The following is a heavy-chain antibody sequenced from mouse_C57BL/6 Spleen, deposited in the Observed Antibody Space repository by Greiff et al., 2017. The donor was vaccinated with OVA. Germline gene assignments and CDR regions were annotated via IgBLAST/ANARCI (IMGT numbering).Heavy chain of an antibody. V-gene: IGHV1-15*01. CDR3: TRPYPAEYFDV. CDR1: GYTFTDYE. CDR2: IDPETGGT. D-gene: IGHD2-10*01. J-gene: IGHJ1*03. Sequence: QVQLQQSGAELVRPGASVTLSCKASGYTFTDYEMHWVKQTPVHGLEWIGAIDPETGGTAYNQKFKGKAIMTADKSSSTAYMELRSLTSEDSAVYYCTRPYPAEYFDVWGTGTTVTVSS.